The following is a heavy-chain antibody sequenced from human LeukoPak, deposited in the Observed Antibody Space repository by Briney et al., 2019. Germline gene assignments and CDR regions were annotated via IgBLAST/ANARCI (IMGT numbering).Heavy chain of an antibody. CDR2: ISGSGGST. CDR3: AKDFERWGSGSYDY. Sequence: PGGSLRLSCAASGFTFSSYAMSWVRQAPGKGLEWVSAISGSGGSTYYADSVKGRFTISRDNSKNTLYLQMNSLRAEDTAVYYCAKDFERWGSGSYDYWGQGTLVSVSS. V-gene: IGHV3-23*01. D-gene: IGHD3-22*01. CDR1: GFTFSSYA. J-gene: IGHJ4*02.